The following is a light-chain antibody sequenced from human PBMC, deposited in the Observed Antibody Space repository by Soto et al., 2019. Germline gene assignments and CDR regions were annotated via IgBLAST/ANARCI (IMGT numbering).Light chain of an antibody. CDR3: MQCTHWPWT. CDR2: EVS. Sequence: DAVMTQSPLSLPVTLGQPASISCRSSQSLIHSDGSTYLSWFQQRPGRSPRRLIYEVSDRDSGVPDRFSGSGSGTDFTLKISRVEAEDVGVYYCMQCTHWPWTFGQGTEVEI. V-gene: IGKV2-30*02. CDR1: QSLIHSDGSTY. J-gene: IGKJ1*01.